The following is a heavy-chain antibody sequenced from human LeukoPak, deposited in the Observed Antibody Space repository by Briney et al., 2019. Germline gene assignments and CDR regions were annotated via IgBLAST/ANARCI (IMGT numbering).Heavy chain of an antibody. J-gene: IGHJ5*02. CDR2: INHSGST. D-gene: IGHD6-13*01. CDR1: GGSFSGYY. CDR3: ARGNFYIAAAGTRWFVP. V-gene: IGHV4-34*01. Sequence: PSETLSLTCAVYGGSFSGYYWSWIRQPPGKGLEWIGEINHSGSTNYNPSLKSRVTISVDTSKNQFSLKLSPVTAADTAVYYCARGNFYIAAAGTRWFVPWGQGTLVTVSS.